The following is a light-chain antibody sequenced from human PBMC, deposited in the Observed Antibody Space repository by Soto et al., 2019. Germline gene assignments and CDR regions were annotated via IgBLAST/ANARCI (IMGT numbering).Light chain of an antibody. V-gene: IGKV4-1*01. CDR2: WAS. CDR3: QQYYTSPHP. J-gene: IGKJ2*01. CDR1: QSVFSTSNIRNY. Sequence: DIVVTQSPDSLAVSLGERATINCKSSQSVFSTSNIRNYIAWYHQRPGQPPKLLIYWASTRESGFPDRGSGSESGTDFTRHISSLQAEDVGVYYCQQYYTSPHPFGHGTKRESK.